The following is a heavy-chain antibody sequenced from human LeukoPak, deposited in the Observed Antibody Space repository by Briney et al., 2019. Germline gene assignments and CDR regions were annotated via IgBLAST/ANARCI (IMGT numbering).Heavy chain of an antibody. CDR2: IKSDGGT. CDR1: GFTFSTYW. V-gene: IGHV3-74*01. D-gene: IGHD3-22*01. Sequence: GGSLRLSCAASGFTFSTYWMHWVRQAPGKGLVWVSRIKSDGGTNYADSVKGRFTISRDNPKKTVSLQMNSLRPEDTGVYYCARAPSEIGGYYPEYFRHWGQGTLVTVSS. CDR3: ARAPSEIGGYYPEYFRH. J-gene: IGHJ1*01.